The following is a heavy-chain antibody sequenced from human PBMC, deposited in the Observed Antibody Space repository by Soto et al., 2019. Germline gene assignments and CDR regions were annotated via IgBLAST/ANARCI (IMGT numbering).Heavy chain of an antibody. CDR1: GGSISTYY. CDR2: IYYSGST. V-gene: IGHV4-59*01. J-gene: IGHJ4*02. Sequence: QVQLQESGPGLVKPSETLSLTCTVSGGSISTYYWSWIRQPPGKGLEWIGYIYYSGSTSYNPSLKSRVIISVDTSKNQFSLKLSSVTAADTAVYYCARGGWLRPDYWGQGTLVTVSS. D-gene: IGHD5-12*01. CDR3: ARGGWLRPDY.